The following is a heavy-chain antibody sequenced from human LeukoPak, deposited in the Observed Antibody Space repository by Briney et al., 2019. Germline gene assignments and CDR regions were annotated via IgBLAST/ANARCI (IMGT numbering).Heavy chain of an antibody. Sequence: SVTVTLMCSGGTFISYAISWVRQPPAQGLAWVGRIIPILGIANYAQKFQGRVTITADKSTSTAYMELSSLRSEDTAVYYCARRYGDYCDWFDPWGQGTLVTVSS. J-gene: IGHJ5*02. D-gene: IGHD4-17*01. CDR1: GGTFISYA. CDR2: IIPILGIA. V-gene: IGHV1-69*04. CDR3: ARRYGDYCDWFDP.